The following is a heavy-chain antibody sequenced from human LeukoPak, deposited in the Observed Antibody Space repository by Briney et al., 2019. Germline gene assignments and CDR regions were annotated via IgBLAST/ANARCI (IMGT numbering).Heavy chain of an antibody. CDR2: ISSNGGST. J-gene: IGHJ4*02. CDR1: GFTFSSYA. D-gene: IGHD4-17*01. Sequence: PGGSLRLSCAASGFTFSSYAMHWVRQAPGKGLEYVSGISSNGGSTYYANSVKCRFTISRDNSKNTLYLQMGSLRAEGMAVYYCARGSYGDYVYFDYWGQGTLVTVSS. V-gene: IGHV3-64*01. CDR3: ARGSYGDYVYFDY.